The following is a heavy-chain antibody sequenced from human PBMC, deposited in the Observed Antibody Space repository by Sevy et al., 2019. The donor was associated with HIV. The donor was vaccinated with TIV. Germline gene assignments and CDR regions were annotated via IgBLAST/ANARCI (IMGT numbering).Heavy chain of an antibody. Sequence: ASVKVSCKASGYTFTSYGISWVRQAPGQGLEWMGWISAYNGNTNYAQKLQGRVTMTTDTSTSTAYMELRSLRSDDTAVYYCASETYGDYGPQYGMDVWGQGTTVTVS. CDR2: ISAYNGNT. J-gene: IGHJ6*02. CDR1: GYTFTSYG. D-gene: IGHD4-17*01. V-gene: IGHV1-18*01. CDR3: ASETYGDYGPQYGMDV.